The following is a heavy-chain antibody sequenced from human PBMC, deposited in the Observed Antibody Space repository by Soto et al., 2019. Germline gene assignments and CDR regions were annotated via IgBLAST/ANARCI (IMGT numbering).Heavy chain of an antibody. D-gene: IGHD3-10*02. CDR1: GFTFSNYA. CDR2: MSGNGGRI. Sequence: QPGWSLRLSCAVSGFTFSNYAMTWVRQAPGKGLEWVSLMSGNGGRIVYADSVKGRFTISRDNSKNTLYLQMTSLRLEDTAVYYCVKPTVSACSGGAWVDYGGQVSLVT. J-gene: IGHJ4*02. V-gene: IGHV3-23*01. CDR3: VKPTVSACSGGAWVDY.